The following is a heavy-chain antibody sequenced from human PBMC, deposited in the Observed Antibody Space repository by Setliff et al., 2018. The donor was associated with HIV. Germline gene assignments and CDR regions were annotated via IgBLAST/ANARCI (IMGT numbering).Heavy chain of an antibody. V-gene: IGHV4-39*01. CDR1: GGSISSSSYY. Sequence: PSETLSLTCTVSGGSISSSSYYWGWIRQPPGKGLEWIGSIYYSGSTYYNPSLKSRVTISVDTSKNQFSLKLSSVTAADTAVYYCASRGYCSGGSCYIYYYYYGMDVWGQGTTVTVS. J-gene: IGHJ6*02. CDR3: ASRGYCSGGSCYIYYYYYGMDV. D-gene: IGHD2-15*01. CDR2: IYYSGST.